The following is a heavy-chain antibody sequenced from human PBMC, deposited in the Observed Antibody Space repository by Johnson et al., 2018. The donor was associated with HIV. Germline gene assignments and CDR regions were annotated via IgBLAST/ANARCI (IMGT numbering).Heavy chain of an antibody. CDR3: AKDKAVVTALYDAFDI. J-gene: IGHJ3*02. Sequence: VQLVESGGGVVQPGRSLRLSCAASGFTVSSTYMSWVRQAPGKGLEWVSAIYSGGSTYYADSVKGRFTISRDNSKNTLDLQMNSLRAEDTAVYYCAKDKAVVTALYDAFDIWGQGTMVTVSS. D-gene: IGHD2-21*02. CDR1: GFTVSSTY. V-gene: IGHV3-66*02. CDR2: IYSGGST.